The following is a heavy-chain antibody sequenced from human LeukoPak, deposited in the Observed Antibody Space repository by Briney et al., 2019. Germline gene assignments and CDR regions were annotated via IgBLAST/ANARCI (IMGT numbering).Heavy chain of an antibody. CDR2: TNSDGSST. CDR1: GFTFSSYW. V-gene: IGHV3-74*01. Sequence: RKSLTLSCAASGFTFSSYWMHWVRPAPGKGLGWVSRTNSDGSSTSYADSVKGRFSISRDNAKNTLYLQMNSLRAEDTAVYYCARETYSSGWYLNRAFDIWGQGTMVTVSS. D-gene: IGHD6-19*01. CDR3: ARETYSSGWYLNRAFDI. J-gene: IGHJ3*02.